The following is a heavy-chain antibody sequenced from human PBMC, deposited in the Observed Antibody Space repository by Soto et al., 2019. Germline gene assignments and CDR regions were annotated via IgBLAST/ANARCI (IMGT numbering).Heavy chain of an antibody. D-gene: IGHD6-19*01. CDR1: GGSISSSSYY. J-gene: IGHJ4*02. Sequence: SETLSLTCTVSGGSISSSSYYWGWIRQPPGKGLEWIGSIYYSGSTYYNPSLKSRVTISVDTSKNQFSLKLSSVTAADTAVYYCARHYAVARPSHFDYWGQGTLVTVSS. CDR3: ARHYAVARPSHFDY. V-gene: IGHV4-39*01. CDR2: IYYSGST.